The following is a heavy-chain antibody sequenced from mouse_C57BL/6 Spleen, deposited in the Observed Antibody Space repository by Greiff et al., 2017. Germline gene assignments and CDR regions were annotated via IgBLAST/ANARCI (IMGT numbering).Heavy chain of an antibody. CDR1: GYTFTSYW. CDR2: IDPSDSYT. D-gene: IGHD1-1*01. CDR3: ARGTVVATGYFDV. V-gene: IGHV1-59*01. J-gene: IGHJ1*03. Sequence: QVQLQQPGAELVRPGTSVKLSCKASGYTFTSYWMHWVKQRPGQGLEWIGVIDPSDSYTNYNQKFKGKATLTVDTSSSTAYMQLSSLTSEDSAVYYCARGTVVATGYFDVWGTGTTVTVSS.